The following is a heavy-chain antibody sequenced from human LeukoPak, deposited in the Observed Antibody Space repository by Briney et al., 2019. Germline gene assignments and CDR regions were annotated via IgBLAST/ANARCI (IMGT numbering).Heavy chain of an antibody. Sequence: SVKVSCKASGFTFTSSAVRWVRQARGQRLEWIGWIVVGSGNTNYAQKFQERVTITRDMSTSTAYMELSSLRSEDTAVYYCAADSIPDSNYPLNPPDYWGQGTLVTVSS. CDR2: IVVGSGNT. J-gene: IGHJ4*02. CDR3: AADSIPDSNYPLNPPDY. D-gene: IGHD4-11*01. CDR1: GFTFTSSA. V-gene: IGHV1-58*01.